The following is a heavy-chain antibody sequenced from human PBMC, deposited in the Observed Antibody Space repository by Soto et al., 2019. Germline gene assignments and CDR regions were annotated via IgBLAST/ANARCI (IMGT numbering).Heavy chain of an antibody. CDR2: IYTSGST. J-gene: IGHJ6*02. V-gene: IGHV4-4*07. D-gene: IGHD6-6*01. CDR3: ARSRIAARSYYYYGMDV. Sequence: SETLSLTCTVSGGSISSYYWSWIRQPAGKGLEWIGRIYTSGSTNYNPSLKSRVTMSVDTSKNQFSLKLSSVTAADTAVYYCARSRIAARSYYYYGMDVWGQGTTVTVSS. CDR1: GGSISSYY.